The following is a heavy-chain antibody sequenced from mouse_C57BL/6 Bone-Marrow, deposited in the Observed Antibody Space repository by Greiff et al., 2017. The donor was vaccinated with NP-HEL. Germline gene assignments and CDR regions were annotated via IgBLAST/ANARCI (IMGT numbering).Heavy chain of an antibody. D-gene: IGHD2-2*01. V-gene: IGHV5-4*01. CDR1: GFTFSSYA. CDR3: ARDYYGYGVNYFDY. Sequence: EVMLVESGGGLVKPGGSLKLSCAASGFTFSSYAMSWVRQTPEKRLEWVATISDGGSYTYYPDNVKGRFTISRDNAKNNLYLQLSHLKSEDTAMYYCARDYYGYGVNYFDYWGQGTTLTVSS. J-gene: IGHJ2*01. CDR2: ISDGGSYT.